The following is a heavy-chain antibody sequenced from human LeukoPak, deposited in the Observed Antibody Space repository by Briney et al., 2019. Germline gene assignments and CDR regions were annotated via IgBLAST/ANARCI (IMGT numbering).Heavy chain of an antibody. CDR3: ARRRGCSSSSCPPDY. V-gene: IGHV5-51*01. CDR2: IYPGDSDT. D-gene: IGHD2-2*01. J-gene: IGHJ4*02. CDR1: GYTFTTYW. Sequence: PGESLNISCRGSGYTFTTYWIGWVRQMPGKGLEWMGIIYPGDSDTRYSPSFQGQVTMSADKSISTAYLQWSSLKASDTAMYYCARRRGCSSSSCPPDYWGQGTLVTVPP.